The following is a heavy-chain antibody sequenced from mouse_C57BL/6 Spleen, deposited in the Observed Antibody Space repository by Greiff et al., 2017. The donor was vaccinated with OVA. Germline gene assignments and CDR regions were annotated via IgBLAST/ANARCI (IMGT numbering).Heavy chain of an antibody. CDR2: ISDGGSYT. J-gene: IGHJ2*01. Sequence: DVHLVESGGGLVKPGGSLKLSCAASGFTFSSYAMSWVRQTPEKRLEWVATISDGGSYTYYPDNVKGRFTISRDNAKNNLYLQMSHLKSEDTAMYYCARGSTDYFDYWGQGTTLTVSS. CDR1: GFTFSSYA. CDR3: ARGSTDYFDY. V-gene: IGHV5-4*01. D-gene: IGHD1-1*01.